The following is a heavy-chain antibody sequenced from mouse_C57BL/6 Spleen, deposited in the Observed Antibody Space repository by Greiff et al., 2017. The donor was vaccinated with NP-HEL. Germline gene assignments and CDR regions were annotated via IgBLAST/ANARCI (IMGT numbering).Heavy chain of an antibody. CDR3: ASPITTVVAPYAMDY. J-gene: IGHJ4*01. Sequence: VQLQQSGPELVKPGASVKISCEASGYAFSSSWMNWVKQRPGKGLEWIGRIYPGDGDTNYNGKFKGKATLTADKSSSTAYMQLSSLTSEDSAVYFCASPITTVVAPYAMDYWGQGTSVTVSS. CDR1: GYAFSSSW. D-gene: IGHD1-1*01. CDR2: IYPGDGDT. V-gene: IGHV1-82*01.